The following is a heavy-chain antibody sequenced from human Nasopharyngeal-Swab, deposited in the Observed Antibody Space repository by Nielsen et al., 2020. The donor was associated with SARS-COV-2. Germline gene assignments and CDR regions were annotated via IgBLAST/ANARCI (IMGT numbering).Heavy chain of an antibody. CDR1: GFTVSNAW. V-gene: IGHV3-15*01. CDR2: IKSNTVGGAT. D-gene: IGHD1-26*01. CDR3: TTRRYTGSAIDTFDL. J-gene: IGHJ3*01. Sequence: GGSLRLSCEVSGFTVSNAWMSWVRQAPGKGLEWIGRIKSNTVGGATDYAAPVEGRFTISRDDSKNTVYLQLSSLRTEDTAVYYCTTRRYTGSAIDTFDLWGQGAVVNVSS.